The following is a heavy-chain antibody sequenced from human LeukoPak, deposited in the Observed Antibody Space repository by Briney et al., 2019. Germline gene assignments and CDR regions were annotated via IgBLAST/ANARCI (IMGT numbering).Heavy chain of an antibody. D-gene: IGHD3-16*01. J-gene: IGHJ4*02. Sequence: PGGSLRLSCAASGFTFSSYAMSWVRQAPGKGLEWVSAISGSGGSTYCADSVKGRFTISRDNSKNTLYLQMNSLRAEDTAVYYCAKDPFGEPIGDYWGQGTLVTVSS. CDR1: GFTFSSYA. V-gene: IGHV3-23*01. CDR3: AKDPFGEPIGDY. CDR2: ISGSGGST.